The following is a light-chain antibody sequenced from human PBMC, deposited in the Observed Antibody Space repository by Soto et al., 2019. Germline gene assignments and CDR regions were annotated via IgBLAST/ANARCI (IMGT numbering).Light chain of an antibody. V-gene: IGLV2-14*01. J-gene: IGLJ2*01. CDR2: EVS. Sequence: QSALTQPASMSGSPGQSMTISCTGTSSYVGAYNYVSWYQRHPGKAHKLMSSEVSNRPSGVSDRFYGSKSGNTASLTISGLQAEDESHYYRCSYTNSCTRVFGGGTQLTVL. CDR3: CSYTNSCTRV. CDR1: SSYVGAYNY.